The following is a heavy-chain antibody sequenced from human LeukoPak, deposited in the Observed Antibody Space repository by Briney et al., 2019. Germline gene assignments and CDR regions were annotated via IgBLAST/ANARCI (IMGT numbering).Heavy chain of an antibody. CDR1: GGSFSGYY. CDR3: ARGRGGDS. CDR2: INHSGST. Sequence: SETLSLTCAVYGGSFSGYYWSWIRQPPGKGLEWIGEINHSGSTNYNPSLKSRVTISVDTSKNQFSLKLSSVTAADTAAYYCARGRGGDSWGQGTLVTVSS. V-gene: IGHV4-34*01. J-gene: IGHJ4*02.